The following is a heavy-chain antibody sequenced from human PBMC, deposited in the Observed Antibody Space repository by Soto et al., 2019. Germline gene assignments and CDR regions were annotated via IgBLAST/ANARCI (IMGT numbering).Heavy chain of an antibody. Sequence: QVQLVQSGAEVKKPGSSVKVSCKASGGTFSSYAISWVRQAPGQGLEWMGGIIPIFGTANYAQKFQGRVTITAEKSTSTAYMELSSLRSEDTPVYCCANSHYDILNGYYPWPLIFDYWGQGTLVTVSS. V-gene: IGHV1-69*06. D-gene: IGHD3-9*01. J-gene: IGHJ4*02. CDR3: ANSHYDILNGYYPWPLIFDY. CDR1: GGTFSSYA. CDR2: IIPIFGTA.